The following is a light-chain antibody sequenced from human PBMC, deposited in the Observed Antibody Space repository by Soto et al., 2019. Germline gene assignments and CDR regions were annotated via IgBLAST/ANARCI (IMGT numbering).Light chain of an antibody. CDR3: QQRSNWPLIT. J-gene: IGKJ5*01. CDR2: DAS. V-gene: IGKV3-11*01. Sequence: EIVLTQSPGTLSLSPGERASLSCRASQSVSTYLAWYQQKPGQAPRLLIYDASNRATDIPARFSGSGSATDFTLTINSLEPEDFAVYYCQQRSNWPLITFGQGNRLDIK. CDR1: QSVSTY.